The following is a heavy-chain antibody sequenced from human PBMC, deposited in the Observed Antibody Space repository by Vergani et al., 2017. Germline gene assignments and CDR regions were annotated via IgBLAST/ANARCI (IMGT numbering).Heavy chain of an antibody. V-gene: IGHV1-69*12. CDR2: IIPIFGTA. CDR1: GGTFSSYA. D-gene: IGHD3-3*01. J-gene: IGHJ6*03. CDR3: ARAYDFWSGYFHYYYYYMDV. Sequence: QVQLVQSGAEVKKPGSSVKVSCKASGGTFSSYAISWVRQAPGQGLEWMGGIIPIFGTANYAQKFQGRVTITADESTSTAYMELSSLRSEDTAVYYCARAYDFWSGYFHYYYYYMDVWGKGTTVTVSS.